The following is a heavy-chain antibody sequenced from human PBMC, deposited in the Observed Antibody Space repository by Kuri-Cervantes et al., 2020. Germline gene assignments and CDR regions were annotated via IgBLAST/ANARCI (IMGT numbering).Heavy chain of an antibody. D-gene: IGHD3-10*01. V-gene: IGHV4-34*01. Sequence: ESLKISCAASGFTFSSYAMSWVRQPPGKGLEWIGEINHSGSTNYNPSLKSRVTISVDTSKNQFSLKLSSVTAADTAVYYCARGSRYYGSGILGGMDVWGQGTTVTDSS. CDR1: GFTFSSYA. CDR2: INHSGST. CDR3: ARGSRYYGSGILGGMDV. J-gene: IGHJ6*02.